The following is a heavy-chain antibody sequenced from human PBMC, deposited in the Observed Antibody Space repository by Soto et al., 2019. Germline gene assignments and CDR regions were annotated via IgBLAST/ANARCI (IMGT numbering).Heavy chain of an antibody. J-gene: IGHJ4*02. Sequence: EVQLLESGGGLVQPAGSLRLSCAASGFTFSSYAMSWVRQAPGKGLEWVSAISGSGGSTYYEDSVKGRFTISRDNSKNTLDLQMNSLRAEDTAVYYCAKDGVAVAGMDYWGQGTLVTVSS. CDR2: ISGSGGST. CDR3: AKDGVAVAGMDY. D-gene: IGHD6-19*01. CDR1: GFTFSSYA. V-gene: IGHV3-23*01.